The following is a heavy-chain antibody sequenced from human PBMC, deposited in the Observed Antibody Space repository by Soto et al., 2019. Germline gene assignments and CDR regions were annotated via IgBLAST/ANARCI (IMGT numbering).Heavy chain of an antibody. CDR3: AQGGHYYYYGMDV. D-gene: IGHD1-26*01. V-gene: IGHV4-30-4*01. J-gene: IGHJ6*02. CDR1: GGSISSGDYY. CDR2: IYYSGST. Sequence: TSETLSLTCTVSGGSISSGDYYWSWIRQPPGKGLEWIGYIYYSGSTYYNPSLKSRVTISVDTSKNQFSLKLSSVTAADTAVYYCAQGGHYYYYGMDVWGQGTTVTVSS.